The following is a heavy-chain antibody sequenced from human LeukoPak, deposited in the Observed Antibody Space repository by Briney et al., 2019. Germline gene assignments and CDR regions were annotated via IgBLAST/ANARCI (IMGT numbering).Heavy chain of an antibody. Sequence: GGSLRLSCAASGFTFSSYEMNWVRQAPGKGLEWVSYISTSGRTIFYADSVKGRFTISRDNAKNSLYLQMNSLRAEDTAVYYCARVVTRISDVWGQGTTVTVSS. CDR1: GFTFSSYE. CDR3: ARVVTRISDV. D-gene: IGHD2-15*01. CDR2: ISTSGRTI. J-gene: IGHJ6*02. V-gene: IGHV3-48*03.